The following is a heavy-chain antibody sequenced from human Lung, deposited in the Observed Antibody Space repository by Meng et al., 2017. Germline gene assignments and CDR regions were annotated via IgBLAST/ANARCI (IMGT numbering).Heavy chain of an antibody. CDR2: IRGDGGRI. V-gene: IGHV3-74*03. CDR1: GFTFRSYW. CDR3: ARDAGYFEY. Sequence: GLLVECGGGLVQAGGSLRLSGGASGFTFRSYWIHEVRKAPGKGLVWVPRIRGDGGRIVYADSVKGRFTISRDNAKNTLFLQMNSLRAEDTAVYYCARDAGYFEYWGQGSLVTVSS. J-gene: IGHJ4*02.